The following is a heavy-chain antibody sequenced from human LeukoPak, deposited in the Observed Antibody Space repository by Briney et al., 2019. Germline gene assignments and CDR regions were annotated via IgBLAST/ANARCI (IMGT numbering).Heavy chain of an antibody. Sequence: SETLSLTCTVSSGSISTSNYYWGWVRQPPGKALEWIGNIFYSGSTYYSPSLKSRVTISVDTSKNQFSLKLSSVTAADTAVYYCARGAYYYGSGTSRGLDPWGQGTLVTVSS. CDR1: SGSISTSNYY. D-gene: IGHD3-10*01. J-gene: IGHJ5*02. CDR2: IFYSGST. V-gene: IGHV4-39*07. CDR3: ARGAYYYGSGTSRGLDP.